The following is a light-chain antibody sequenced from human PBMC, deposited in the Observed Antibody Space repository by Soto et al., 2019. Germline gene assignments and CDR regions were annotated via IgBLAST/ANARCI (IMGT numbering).Light chain of an antibody. J-gene: IGKJ1*01. CDR2: GTS. Sequence: EIVLTQSPGTLFLSPGDRATLSCRASQSLSVSYIAWYQQRPGQAPRLLIYGTSTRATGIPDRFSGSGSGTDFTLAISRLEPEDFAVYYCHQFGDSPQTFGQGTTVEI. CDR3: HQFGDSPQT. V-gene: IGKV3-20*01. CDR1: QSLSVSY.